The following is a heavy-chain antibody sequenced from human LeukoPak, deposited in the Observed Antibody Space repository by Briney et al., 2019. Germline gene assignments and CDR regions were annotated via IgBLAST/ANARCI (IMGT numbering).Heavy chain of an antibody. V-gene: IGHV3-11*06. CDR2: ISSSSSYT. Sequence: PGGSLGLSCAASGFTFSDYYMSWIRQAPGKGLEWVSYISSSSSYTNYADSVKGRFTISRDNTKNSLYLQMNSLRVEDTAVYYCARAQTLYSGYDSNWFDPWGQGTLVTVSS. CDR3: ARAQTLYSGYDSNWFDP. CDR1: GFTFSDYY. J-gene: IGHJ5*02. D-gene: IGHD5-12*01.